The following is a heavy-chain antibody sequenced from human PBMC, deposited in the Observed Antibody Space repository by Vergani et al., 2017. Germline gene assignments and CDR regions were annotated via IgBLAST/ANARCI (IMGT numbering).Heavy chain of an antibody. CDR2: ISGSGGST. Sequence: EVQLLESGGGLVQPGGSLRLSCAASGFTFSSYAMSWVRQAPGKGLEWVSAISGSGGSTYYADSVKGRFTISRDNSKNTLYLQMNSLRAEDTAVYYCAKNPKRPAYYYDSSGSYYFDYWGQGTLVTVSS. D-gene: IGHD3-22*01. CDR3: AKNPKRPAYYYDSSGSYYFDY. J-gene: IGHJ4*02. CDR1: GFTFSSYA. V-gene: IGHV3-23*01.